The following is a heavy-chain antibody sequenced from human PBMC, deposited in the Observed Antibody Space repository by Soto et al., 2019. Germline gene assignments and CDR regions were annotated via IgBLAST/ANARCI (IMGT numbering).Heavy chain of an antibody. CDR1: GGSITSSY. Sequence: QVQLQESGPGLVKPSETLSLTCTVSGGSITSSYWSWIRQPPGKGLEWIGYIYYSGSTNYNPSLKSRVTISVDMSKNQFSLNLSSVTAADTAVYFCARGLRYFDWWGQGTLVTVSS. CDR3: ARGLRYFDW. V-gene: IGHV4-59*01. CDR2: IYYSGST. D-gene: IGHD3-9*01. J-gene: IGHJ4*02.